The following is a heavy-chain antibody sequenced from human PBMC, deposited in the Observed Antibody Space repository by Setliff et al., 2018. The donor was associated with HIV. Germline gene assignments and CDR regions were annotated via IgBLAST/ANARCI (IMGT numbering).Heavy chain of an antibody. V-gene: IGHV3-30*02. CDR1: GFIFRLYG. J-gene: IGHJ4*02. CDR2: IEFDGKNE. Sequence: PGGSLRLSCAASGFIFRLYGMHWVRRAPGKGLEWDASIEFDGKNEYYAESVKGRFTISRDNSKSTVYLQFNSLTPEDSAMYYCAKFRYAIKSTYYLDSWGQGTLVTVSS. D-gene: IGHD2-2*01. CDR3: AKFRYAIKSTYYLDS.